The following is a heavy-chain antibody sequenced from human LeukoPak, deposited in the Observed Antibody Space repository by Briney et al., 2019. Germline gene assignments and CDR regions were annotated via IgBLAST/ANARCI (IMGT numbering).Heavy chain of an antibody. V-gene: IGHV4-59*08. CDR2: TYYSGST. D-gene: IGHD2-2*01. Sequence: PSETLSLTCTVSGGSISSYYWSWIRQPPGKGLEWIGYTYYSGSTNYNPSLKSRVTISVDTSKNQFSLKLSSVTAADTAVYYCARHQLGYCSSTSCYYYYYGMDVWGQGTTVTVSS. J-gene: IGHJ6*02. CDR3: ARHQLGYCSSTSCYYYYYGMDV. CDR1: GGSISSYY.